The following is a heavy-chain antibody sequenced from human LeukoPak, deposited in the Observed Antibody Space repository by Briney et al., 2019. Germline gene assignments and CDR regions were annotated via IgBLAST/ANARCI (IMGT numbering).Heavy chain of an antibody. CDR2: IYYSGST. Sequence: SETLSLTCTVSGGSISSGDYYWSWIRQPPGKGLEWIGYIYYSGSTYYNPSLKSRVTISVDTSKNQFSLKLSSVTAADPAVYYCARSYDISPIDYWGQGTLVTVSS. CDR1: GGSISSGDYY. D-gene: IGHD3-9*01. V-gene: IGHV4-30-4*08. CDR3: ARSYDISPIDY. J-gene: IGHJ4*02.